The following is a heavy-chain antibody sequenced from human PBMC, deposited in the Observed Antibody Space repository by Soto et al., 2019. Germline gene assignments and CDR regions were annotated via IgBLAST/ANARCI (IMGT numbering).Heavy chain of an antibody. D-gene: IGHD4-4*01. CDR2: VRSKGNNYAT. CDR3: LRYSNSLGWYFDL. Sequence: EVQLVESGGGLVQPGGSLKLSCAASGFTFSDSDMHWVRQASGKGLEWVGRVRSKGNNYATAYGASVEGRFTISRDDSKNTAYLQMNSLKTEDTAVYYCLRYSNSLGWYFDLWGRGTLVTVSS. V-gene: IGHV3-73*01. J-gene: IGHJ2*01. CDR1: GFTFSDSD.